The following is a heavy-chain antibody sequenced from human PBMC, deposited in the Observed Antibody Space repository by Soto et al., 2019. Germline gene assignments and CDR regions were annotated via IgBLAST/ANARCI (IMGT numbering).Heavy chain of an antibody. CDR2: ISYDGNNE. CDR3: ARGGIPPYYYYGMDV. Sequence: QVQLMESGGGVVQPGRSLRLSCAASRFIFSSYTMHWVRQAPGKGLEWVAVISYDGNNEYYADSVKGRCTISRDNSTNTVYLQMTSLRPEDSAVYFCARGGIPPYYYYGMDVWGQGTTVTVSS. CDR1: RFIFSSYT. D-gene: IGHD2-15*01. J-gene: IGHJ6*02. V-gene: IGHV3-30-3*01.